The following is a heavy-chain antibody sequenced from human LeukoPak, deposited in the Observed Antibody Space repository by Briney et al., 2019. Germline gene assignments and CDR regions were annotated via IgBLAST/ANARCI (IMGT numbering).Heavy chain of an antibody. CDR1: GGSISSYY. CDR3: ARGGGSSYDFWSGSYGRFDY. D-gene: IGHD3-3*01. CDR2: IYYSGST. J-gene: IGHJ4*02. Sequence: SETLSLTCTVSGGSISSYYWSWIRQPPGKGLEWLGYIYYSGSTSYNPSLKSRVTISVDTSKNQFSLKLSSVTAADTAVYYCARGGGSSYDFWSGSYGRFDYWGQGTLVTVSS. V-gene: IGHV4-59*01.